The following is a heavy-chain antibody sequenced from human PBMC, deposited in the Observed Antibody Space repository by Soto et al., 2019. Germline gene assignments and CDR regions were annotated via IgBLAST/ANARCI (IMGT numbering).Heavy chain of an antibody. Sequence: PGGSLRLSCAASGFTFSYAWMNWVRQAPGKGLEWVGRIKSKTDGGTIDYAAPVKGRFTISRDDSKNTLYLQMNSLKTEDTALYYCTTGYYETSGFYFENYYYFDYWGQGS. V-gene: IGHV3-15*01. CDR1: GFTFSYAW. CDR3: TTGYYETSGFYFENYYYFDY. J-gene: IGHJ4*02. CDR2: IKSKTDGGTI. D-gene: IGHD3-22*01.